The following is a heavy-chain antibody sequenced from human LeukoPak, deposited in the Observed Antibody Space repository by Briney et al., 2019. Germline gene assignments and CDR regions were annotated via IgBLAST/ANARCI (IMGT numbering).Heavy chain of an antibody. CDR2: IRYDGSNT. J-gene: IGHJ4*02. D-gene: IGHD3-22*01. CDR1: GFTFNNYG. V-gene: IGHV3-30*02. Sequence: GGSLRLSCAASGFTFNNYGMHWVRQAPGKGLEWLAFIRYDGSNTYYADSVKGRFTVSRDDSKNTLYLQMNSLRGDDTAVYYCARVNSYYDSSGYLLYYFDYWGQGTLVTVSS. CDR3: ARVNSYYDSSGYLLYYFDY.